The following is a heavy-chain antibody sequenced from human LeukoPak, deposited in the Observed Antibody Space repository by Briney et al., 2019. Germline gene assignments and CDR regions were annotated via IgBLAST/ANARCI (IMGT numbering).Heavy chain of an antibody. CDR2: RNPADSDT. V-gene: IGHV5-51*01. CDR1: GYTFTTYW. CDR3: ARHVSSSRVAYDV. J-gene: IGHJ3*01. D-gene: IGHD2-2*01. Sequence: GESLKISCKGSGYTFTTYWIGWVRQMPGKGLEWIGLRNPADSDTRYSPSFQGQVTISVDKSISTAYLEWSSLKASDTARYYCARHVSSSRVAYDVWGQGTMVTVSS.